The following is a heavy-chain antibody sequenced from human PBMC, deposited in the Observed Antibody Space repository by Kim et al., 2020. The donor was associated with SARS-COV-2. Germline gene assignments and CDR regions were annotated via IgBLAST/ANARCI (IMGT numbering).Heavy chain of an antibody. CDR3: ARCYGDYGEGYP. J-gene: IGHJ5*02. V-gene: IGHV4-39*01. Sequence: YYNPSLKSRVTISVDTSKNQFALELSSGTAADTAVYYCARCYGDYGEGYPWGQGTLVTVSS. D-gene: IGHD4-17*01.